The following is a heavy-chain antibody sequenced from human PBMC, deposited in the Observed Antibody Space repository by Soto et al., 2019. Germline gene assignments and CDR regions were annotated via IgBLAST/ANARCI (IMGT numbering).Heavy chain of an antibody. CDR1: GDTFSSYA. D-gene: IGHD3-22*01. J-gene: IGHJ4*02. CDR3: ARERSRYDRSGYYRPDY. Sequence: ASVKVSCKASGDTFSSYAISWVRQAPGQGLEWMGGIIPILGTPNYAQKFQGRVTITADKSTSTAYMELSSLRSEDTAVYYCARERSRYDRSGYYRPDYWGQGTLVTVSS. CDR2: IIPILGTP. V-gene: IGHV1-69*10.